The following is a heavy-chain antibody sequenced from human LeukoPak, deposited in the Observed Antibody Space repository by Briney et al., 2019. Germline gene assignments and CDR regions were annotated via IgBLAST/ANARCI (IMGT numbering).Heavy chain of an antibody. Sequence: GGSLRLSCAASGFTFSSYAMSWVRQAPGKGLEWVSAISGSGGSTYYADSVKGRFTISRDNAKNSLYLQMNNLRADDTSMYYCARDNPWEDYWGQGTLVTVSS. CDR3: ARDNPWEDY. J-gene: IGHJ4*02. V-gene: IGHV3-23*01. CDR2: ISGSGGST. CDR1: GFTFSSYA. D-gene: IGHD1-26*01.